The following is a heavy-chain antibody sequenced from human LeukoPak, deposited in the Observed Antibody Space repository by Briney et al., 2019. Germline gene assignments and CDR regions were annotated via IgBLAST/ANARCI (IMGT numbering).Heavy chain of an antibody. CDR1: GGSISSYY. J-gene: IGHJ6*02. D-gene: IGHD3/OR15-3a*01. Sequence: SETLSLTCTVSGGSISSYYWSWIRQPPVKGLEWLGHIYYNGGTNYNPSLKSRVTISLDTSKNQFSLKLTSVTAADTAVYFCARHKEDSYYYNGMDVWGQGTTVTVSS. V-gene: IGHV4-59*08. CDR3: ARHKEDSYYYNGMDV. CDR2: IYYNGGT.